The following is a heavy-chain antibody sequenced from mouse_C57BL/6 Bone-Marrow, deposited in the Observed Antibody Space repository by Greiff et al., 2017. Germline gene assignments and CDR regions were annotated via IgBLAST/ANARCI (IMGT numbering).Heavy chain of an antibody. V-gene: IGHV1-81*01. CDR3: ARDVYETY. J-gene: IGHJ3*01. CDR1: GYTFTSYG. Sequence: QVQLQQSGAELARPGASVKLSCKASGYTFTSYGISWVKQRTGQGLEWIGEIYPRSGNTYYNEKFKGKATLTADNSSSTAYMELRSLTSEDSAVYFCARDVYETYWGQGTLVTVSA. D-gene: IGHD1-1*01. CDR2: IYPRSGNT.